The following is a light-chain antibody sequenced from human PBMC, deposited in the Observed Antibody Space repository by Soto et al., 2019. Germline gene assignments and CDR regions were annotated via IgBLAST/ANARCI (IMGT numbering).Light chain of an antibody. CDR2: DAS. V-gene: IGKV3-11*01. CDR3: QQRSNWFT. J-gene: IGKJ3*01. CDR1: QSVSSY. Sequence: EIVLTQSPATLSLSPGERATLSCRASQSVSSYLAWYQQKPGQAPRLLIYDASNRATGIPARFSGSGSGTDFTLTISSLEPEDFVVYYCQQRSNWFTFGPGTKVEIK.